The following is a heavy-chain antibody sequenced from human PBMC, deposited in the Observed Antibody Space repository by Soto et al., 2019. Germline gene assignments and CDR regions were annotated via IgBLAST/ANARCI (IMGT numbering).Heavy chain of an antibody. V-gene: IGHV1-18*01. CDR2: ISAYNGNT. CDR1: GYTFSNYG. Sequence: QVQLVQSGAEVKKPGASVKVSCKTSGYTFSNYGINWVRQAPGQGLEWMGWISAYNGNTNFAQKLQGRVSLTTDTSWTTAYMELRSLTSDDTAVYYCARDLVPGYTGFSDYWGQGTLVTVSS. D-gene: IGHD5-12*01. J-gene: IGHJ4*02. CDR3: ARDLVPGYTGFSDY.